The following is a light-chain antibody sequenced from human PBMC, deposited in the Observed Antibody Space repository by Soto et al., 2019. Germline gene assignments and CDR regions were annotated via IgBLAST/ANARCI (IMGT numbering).Light chain of an antibody. Sequence: DIPITPSPSPLSASLGASVPLTCRASQSISSWLAWYQQKPGKAPKLLIYDASSLESGVPSRFSGSGSGTEFTLTISSLQPDDFATHYCQQYNSYSEAFGRGTKVDI. CDR1: QSISSW. J-gene: IGKJ1*01. V-gene: IGKV1-5*01. CDR2: DAS. CDR3: QQYNSYSEA.